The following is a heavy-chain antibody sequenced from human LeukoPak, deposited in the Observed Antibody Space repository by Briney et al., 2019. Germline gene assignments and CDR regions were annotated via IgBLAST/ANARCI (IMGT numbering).Heavy chain of an antibody. J-gene: IGHJ6*02. V-gene: IGHV3-23*01. CDR2: ISGSGCST. CDR3: AKGTLGRGGYYYYGMDV. D-gene: IGHD1-1*01. Sequence: GGSLRLSCAASGFTFSSYAMSWVRQAPGKGLEWGSAISGSGCSTYYADSLKGRFTISRDNYKNTLYLKMTSLRAEDTAVYYCAKGTLGRGGYYYYGMDVWGQGTTVTVSS. CDR1: GFTFSSYA.